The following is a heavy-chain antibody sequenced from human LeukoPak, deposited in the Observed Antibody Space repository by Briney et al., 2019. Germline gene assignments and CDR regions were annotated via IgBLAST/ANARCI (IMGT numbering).Heavy chain of an antibody. Sequence: GGSLRLSCAGSGFTVSSNYMTWVRQAPGKGLEWVSVIYSGGNTYYADSVKGRFTISRDNSENTLYLQLNSLRAEDTAVYYRARGSLTSVYFPLWGQGTLVTVSS. CDR3: ARGSLTSVYFPL. CDR2: IYSGGNT. V-gene: IGHV3-66*01. J-gene: IGHJ1*01. CDR1: GFTVSSNY. D-gene: IGHD3-9*01.